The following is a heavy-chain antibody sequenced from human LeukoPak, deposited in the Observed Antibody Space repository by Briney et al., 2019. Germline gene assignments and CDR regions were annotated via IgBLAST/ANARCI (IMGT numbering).Heavy chain of an antibody. J-gene: IGHJ4*02. CDR2: ISSSGSSI. CDR3: ARERGDDYNYGYFDY. V-gene: IGHV3-21*01. CDR1: GFTFSAFG. D-gene: IGHD5-24*01. Sequence: PGGSLRLSCAASGFTFSAFGMNWVRQAPGKGLEWVSSISSSGSSIYYADSVLGRFTISRDNAKNSLYLHMNSLRAEDTAVYYCARERGDDYNYGYFDYWGQGTLVTVSS.